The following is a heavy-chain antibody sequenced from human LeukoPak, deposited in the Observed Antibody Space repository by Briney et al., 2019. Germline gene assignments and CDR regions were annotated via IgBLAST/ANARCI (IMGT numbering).Heavy chain of an antibody. J-gene: IGHJ6*03. Sequence: SETLSLTCTVSGGSITIYYWSWIRQPAGKGLEWIGRIYTSGSTNYNPSLKSRVTMSADTSKNQFSLKLSSVTAADTAVYYCARAGGSYPYYYYYYMDVWGKGTTVTVSS. D-gene: IGHD1-26*01. CDR3: ARAGGSYPYYYYYYMDV. CDR2: IYTSGST. CDR1: GGSITIYY. V-gene: IGHV4-4*07.